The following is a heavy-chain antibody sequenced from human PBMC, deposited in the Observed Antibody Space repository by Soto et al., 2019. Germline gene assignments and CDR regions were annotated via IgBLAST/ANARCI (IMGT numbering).Heavy chain of an antibody. CDR2: ISRDGNAI. D-gene: IGHD1-1*01. Sequence: PGGSLRLSCAASGFIFSDYYMSWIRQAPGKGLEWLAYISRDGNAIFYADSVIGRFTVSRDNAKNSLFLQMDDLRAEGTAMFFCARGAEMSSLTKWFDPWGQGTLVTVSS. V-gene: IGHV3-11*01. CDR1: GFIFSDYY. CDR3: ARGAEMSSLTKWFDP. J-gene: IGHJ5*02.